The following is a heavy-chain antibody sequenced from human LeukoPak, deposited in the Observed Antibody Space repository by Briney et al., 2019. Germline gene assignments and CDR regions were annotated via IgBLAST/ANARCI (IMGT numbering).Heavy chain of an antibody. CDR1: GGSFTDYY. Sequence: SETLSLTCAVYGGSFTDYYWSWIRQFPGKGLEWIGEISHSGNTNLNPSLESRVTISMGTSNYQFSLKLTSVTAADTAVYYCARGSRLPLDYWGQGSLVTVSS. D-gene: IGHD4-11*01. CDR3: ARGSRLPLDY. CDR2: ISHSGNT. V-gene: IGHV4-34*01. J-gene: IGHJ4*02.